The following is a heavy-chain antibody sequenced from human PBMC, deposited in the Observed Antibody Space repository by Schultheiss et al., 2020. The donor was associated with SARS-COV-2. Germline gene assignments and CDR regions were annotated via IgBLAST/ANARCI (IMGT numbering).Heavy chain of an antibody. V-gene: IGHV3-23*01. D-gene: IGHD3-22*01. CDR1: GFTFSSYW. CDR3: AKVAMIVVVITTRFDY. J-gene: IGHJ4*02. Sequence: GGSLRLSCAASGFTFSSYWMHWVRQAPGKGLVWVSAISGSCGSTYYADSVKGRFTISRDNSKNTLYLQMNSLRAEDTAVYYCAKVAMIVVVITTRFDYWGQGTLVTVSS. CDR2: ISGSCGST.